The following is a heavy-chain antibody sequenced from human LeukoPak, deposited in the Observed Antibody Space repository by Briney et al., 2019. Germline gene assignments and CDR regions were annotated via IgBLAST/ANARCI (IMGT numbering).Heavy chain of an antibody. J-gene: IGHJ5*02. D-gene: IGHD6-19*01. CDR1: GFTFSSYG. CDR2: IWYDGSNK. Sequence: PGRSLRLPCAASGFTFSSYGMHWVRQAPGKGLEWVAVIWYDGSNKYYADSVKGRFTISRDNSKNTLYLQMNSLRAEDTAVYYCARDGTPGYSSGWFDPWGQGTLVTVSS. V-gene: IGHV3-33*01. CDR3: ARDGTPGYSSGWFDP.